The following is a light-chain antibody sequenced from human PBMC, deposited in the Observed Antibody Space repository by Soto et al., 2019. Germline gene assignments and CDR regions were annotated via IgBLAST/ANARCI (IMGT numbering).Light chain of an antibody. J-gene: IGLJ1*01. V-gene: IGLV2-14*03. CDR3: SSYTTSNTRQIV. Sequence: SALTQQGSLCGSPGQSITISYTGTSSDVGGYNYVSWYQHHPGKAPKLIIYDVTNRPSGVSNPFSGSKSGNTASLTISGLQPEDEADYYCSSYTTSNTRQIVFGTGTKVTVL. CDR2: DVT. CDR1: SSDVGGYNY.